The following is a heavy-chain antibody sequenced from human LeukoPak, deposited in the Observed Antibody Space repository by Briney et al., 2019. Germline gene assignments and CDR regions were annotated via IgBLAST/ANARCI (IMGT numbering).Heavy chain of an antibody. CDR1: GFTFSSYS. CDR3: AREDYFDY. CDR2: ISSSSSTT. V-gene: IGHV3-48*04. Sequence: PGGALRLSCAASGFTFSSYSMNWVRQAPGKGLEWVSYISSSSSTTYYADSVKGRFTISRDNDKNSLYLQMNSLRAEDTAVYYCAREDYFDYWGQGTLVTVSS. J-gene: IGHJ4*02.